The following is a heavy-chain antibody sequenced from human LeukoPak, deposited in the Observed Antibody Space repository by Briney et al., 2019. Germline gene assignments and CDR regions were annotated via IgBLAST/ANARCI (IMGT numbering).Heavy chain of an antibody. Sequence: GGSLRLSCAASGFIFSSYGMHWVRQAPGKGLEGVAVISYDGSNKYYADSVKGRFTISRDNSENTLYLQMNSLRAEDTAVYYCAKDLVSYDSSGYPDYWGQGTLVTVSS. CDR1: GFIFSSYG. CDR2: ISYDGSNK. J-gene: IGHJ4*02. D-gene: IGHD3-22*01. V-gene: IGHV3-30*18. CDR3: AKDLVSYDSSGYPDY.